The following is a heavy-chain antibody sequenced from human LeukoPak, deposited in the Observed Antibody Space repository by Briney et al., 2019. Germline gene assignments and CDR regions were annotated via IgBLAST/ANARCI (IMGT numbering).Heavy chain of an antibody. CDR2: MNPNSGNT. V-gene: IGHV1-8*03. Sequence: ASVKVSCKASGYTFTSYDINWLRQATGQGLEWMGWMNPNSGNTGYAQKFQGRVTITRNTSISTAYMELSSLRSEDTAVYYCVRGGGSYYIPYYFDYWGQGTLVTVSS. CDR1: GYTFTSYD. D-gene: IGHD1-26*01. CDR3: VRGGGSYYIPYYFDY. J-gene: IGHJ4*02.